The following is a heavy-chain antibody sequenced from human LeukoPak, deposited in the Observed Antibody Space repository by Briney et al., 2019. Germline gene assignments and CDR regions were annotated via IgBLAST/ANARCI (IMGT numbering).Heavy chain of an antibody. CDR1: GGSISSSSDY. CDR2: FFVSGST. D-gene: IGHD6-25*01. Sequence: SETLSLTCTVSGGSISSSSDYWGWIRQAPGKGLEWIGSFFVSGSTHYNPSLRSRATLFVDTSKNQFSLKLTSMTAADAATYFCTRQFATAAADTRGYFDYWGQGTVVAVSS. V-gene: IGHV4-39*01. J-gene: IGHJ4*02. CDR3: TRQFATAAADTRGYFDY.